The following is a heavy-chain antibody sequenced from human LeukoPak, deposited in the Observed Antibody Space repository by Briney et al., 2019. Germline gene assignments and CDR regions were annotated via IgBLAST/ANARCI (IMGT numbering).Heavy chain of an antibody. J-gene: IGHJ3*02. CDR3: ARGTLDDILTGHDSNAFDI. CDR1: GGSISSYY. Sequence: PSETLSLTCTVSGGSISSYYWSWIRQPAGKGLEWIGRIYTSGSTNYNPSLKSRVTMSVDTSKNQFSLKLSSATAADTAVYYCARGTLDDILTGHDSNAFDIWGQGTMVTVSS. CDR2: IYTSGST. D-gene: IGHD3-9*01. V-gene: IGHV4-4*07.